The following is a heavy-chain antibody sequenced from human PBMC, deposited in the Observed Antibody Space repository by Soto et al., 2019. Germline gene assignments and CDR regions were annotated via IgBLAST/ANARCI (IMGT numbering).Heavy chain of an antibody. V-gene: IGHV3-30*18. J-gene: IGHJ4*02. CDR2: ISYDGSNK. CDR1: GFTFSSYG. Sequence: GGSLRLSCAASGFTFSSYGMHWVRQAPGKGLEWVAVISYDGSNKYYADSVKGRFTISRDNSKNTLYLQMNSLRAEDTAVYYCAKDLGYSYGLFDYWGQGTLVTVSS. D-gene: IGHD5-18*01. CDR3: AKDLGYSYGLFDY.